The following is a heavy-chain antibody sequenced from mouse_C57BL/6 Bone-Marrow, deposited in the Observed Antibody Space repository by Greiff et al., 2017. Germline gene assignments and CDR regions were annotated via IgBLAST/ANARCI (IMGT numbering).Heavy chain of an antibody. CDR1: GYSITSGYD. CDR3: ARGPGSIYWYFDV. D-gene: IGHD1-1*01. V-gene: IGHV3-1*01. CDR2: ISYSGST. J-gene: IGHJ1*03. Sequence: EVQLQQSGPGMVKPSQSLSLTCTVTGYSITSGYDWHWIRHFPGNKLEWMGYISYSGSTNYNPSLKSRISITHDTSKNHFFLKLNSVTTEDTATYYCARGPGSIYWYFDVWGTGTTVTVSS.